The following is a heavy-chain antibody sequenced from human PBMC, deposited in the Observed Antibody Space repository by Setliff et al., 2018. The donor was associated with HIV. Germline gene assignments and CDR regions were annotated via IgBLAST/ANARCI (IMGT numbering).Heavy chain of an antibody. CDR3: ARGRYRSRWYASDHYYIDV. CDR1: GGSFSGYY. CDR2: INHSGST. D-gene: IGHD6-13*01. Sequence: PSETLSLTCAVYGGSFSGYYWSWIRQPPGKGLEWIGEINHSGSTNYNPSLKSRVTISVDTSKNQFSLKLSSVTAADTAVYYCARGRYRSRWYASDHYYIDVWGKGTTVTVSS. J-gene: IGHJ6*03. V-gene: IGHV4-34*01.